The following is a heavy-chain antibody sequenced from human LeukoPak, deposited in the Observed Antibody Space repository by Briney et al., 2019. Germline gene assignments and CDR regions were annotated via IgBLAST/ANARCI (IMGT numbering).Heavy chain of an antibody. D-gene: IGHD5-18*01. J-gene: IGHJ4*02. CDR2: IYNRGST. V-gene: IGHV4-61*08. CDR1: GGSVSSNGYF. Sequence: SETLSLTCTVSGGSVSSNGYFWNWIRQPPGKGLEWIGYIYNRGSTNYNPSLKSRVTISVDTSKNQFSLKLSSVTAADTAVYYCARGRYSYALLYDYWGQGTLVTVSS. CDR3: ARGRYSYALLYDY.